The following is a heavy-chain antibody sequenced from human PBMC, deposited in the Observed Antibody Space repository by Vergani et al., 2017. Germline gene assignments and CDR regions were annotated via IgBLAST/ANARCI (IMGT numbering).Heavy chain of an antibody. CDR2: ISSSSSTT. CDR1: GFTFSSYS. Sequence: EVQLVESGGGLVQPGGSLRLSCAASGFTFSSYSMNWVRQAPGKGLWWVSYISSSSSTTYYADSVKGRFTISRDNAKNSLYLQMNSLRAEDTAVYYCAXDCSSTSCYNTFDIWGQGTMVTVSS. CDR3: AXDCSSTSCYNTFDI. D-gene: IGHD2-2*02. J-gene: IGHJ3*02. V-gene: IGHV3-48*01.